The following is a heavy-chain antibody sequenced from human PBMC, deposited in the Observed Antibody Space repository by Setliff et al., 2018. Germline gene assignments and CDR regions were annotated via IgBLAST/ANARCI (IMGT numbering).Heavy chain of an antibody. CDR2: ISGYGSRT. D-gene: IGHD3-22*01. Sequence: PSETLSLSCAASGFTFSSYAMTWVRQAPGKGLEWVSGISGYGSRTYYADSVKGRFTISRDNAKNSLYLQMNSLRAEDTAVYYCARVASIMILVDIFFPNDAFDIWGQGTMVTVSS. CDR3: ARVASIMILVDIFFPNDAFDI. CDR1: GFTFSSYA. J-gene: IGHJ3*02. V-gene: IGHV3-23*01.